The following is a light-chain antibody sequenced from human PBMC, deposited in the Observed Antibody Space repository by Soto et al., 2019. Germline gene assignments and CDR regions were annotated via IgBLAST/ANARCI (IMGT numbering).Light chain of an antibody. CDR1: QSVSSY. CDR2: DAS. V-gene: IGKV3-11*01. J-gene: IGKJ1*01. Sequence: EIVLTQSPATLSLSPGERATLSCRASQSVSSYFAWYQQKPGQAPRLLIYDASNRATGIQARFSGSGSGTDFSLTIRSLEPEDFATYYCLQYYNFPRTFGQGTKVDIK. CDR3: LQYYNFPRT.